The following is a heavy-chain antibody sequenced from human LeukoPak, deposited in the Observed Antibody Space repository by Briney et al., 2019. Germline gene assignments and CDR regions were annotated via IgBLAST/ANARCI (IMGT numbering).Heavy chain of an antibody. D-gene: IGHD2-2*01. CDR3: ATVYCSSTSCLTDPYYFDY. CDR1: GYTLTELS. Sequence: ASVKVSCKVSGYTLTELSTHWVRQAPGKGLEWLGGFDPEDGETIYAQKLQGRVTMTEDTSTDTAYMELSSMRSEDTAVYYCATVYCSSTSCLTDPYYFDYWGQGTLVTVSS. V-gene: IGHV1-24*01. CDR2: FDPEDGET. J-gene: IGHJ4*02.